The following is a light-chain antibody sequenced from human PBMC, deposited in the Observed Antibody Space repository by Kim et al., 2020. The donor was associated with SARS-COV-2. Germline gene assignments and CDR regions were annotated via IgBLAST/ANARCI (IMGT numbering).Light chain of an antibody. V-gene: IGKV1-5*03. J-gene: IGKJ1*01. CDR3: QQYSGFWT. CDR1: QYISNK. CDR2: KAS. Sequence: DIQMTQSPSTLSASVGDRVTITCRASQYISNKLAWYQQKAGKAPNLLIYKASSLESGVPSRFSGSGSGTEFTLTISSLQPDDFATYYCQQYSGFWTFGQGTKVDIK.